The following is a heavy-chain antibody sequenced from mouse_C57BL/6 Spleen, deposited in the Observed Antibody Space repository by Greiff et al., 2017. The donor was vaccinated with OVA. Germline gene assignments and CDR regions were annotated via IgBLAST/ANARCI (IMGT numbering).Heavy chain of an antibody. CDR1: GYTFTSYD. D-gene: IGHD1-1*01. V-gene: IGHV1-85*01. Sequence: VQLQQSGPELVKPGASVKLSCKASGYTFTSYDINWVKQRPGQGLEWIGWIYPRDGSTKYNEKFKGKATLTVDTSSSTAYLELPSLTSEDSAVYVCARSITTVVATEAMDYWGQGTSVTVSS. J-gene: IGHJ4*01. CDR2: IYPRDGST. CDR3: ARSITTVVATEAMDY.